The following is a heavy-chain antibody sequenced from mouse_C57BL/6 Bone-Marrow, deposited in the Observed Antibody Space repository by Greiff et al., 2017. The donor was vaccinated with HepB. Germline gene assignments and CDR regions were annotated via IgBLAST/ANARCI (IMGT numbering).Heavy chain of an antibody. Sequence: AASGLDFSRSWMSWVRRAPGKGLEWIGEINPDSSTINYAPSLKDKFIISRDNAKNTLYLQMSKVRSEDTALYYCARLWDVGYWGQGTTLTVSS. V-gene: IGHV4-1*01. D-gene: IGHD4-1*01. CDR3: ARLWDVGY. CDR2: INPDSSTI. J-gene: IGHJ2*01. CDR1: GLDFSRSW.